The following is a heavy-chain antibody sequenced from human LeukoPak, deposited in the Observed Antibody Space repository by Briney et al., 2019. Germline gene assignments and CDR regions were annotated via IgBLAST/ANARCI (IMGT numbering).Heavy chain of an antibody. Sequence: GGSLRLSCAASGFTFSSQWMSWVRQAPGKGLEWVANIKEDGSEKSYVDSVKGRFTISRDNAKNSLYLQMNSLRAEDTAVYYCARALLDSEDIVVVPAAMGDYWGQGTLVTVSS. CDR3: ARALLDSEDIVVVPAAMGDY. D-gene: IGHD2-2*01. V-gene: IGHV3-7*01. CDR1: GFTFSSQW. CDR2: IKEDGSEK. J-gene: IGHJ4*02.